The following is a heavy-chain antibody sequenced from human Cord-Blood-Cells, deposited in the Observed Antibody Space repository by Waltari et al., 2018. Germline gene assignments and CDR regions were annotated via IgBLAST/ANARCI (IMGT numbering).Heavy chain of an antibody. CDR3: ARGAYCSGGSCYWIDY. J-gene: IGHJ4*02. V-gene: IGHV4-34*04. CDR2: INHSGST. Sequence: QVQLQQWGAGLLTPSETLSLTCAVYGGSFSGYYWSWIRQPPGKGLEWIGEINHSGSTHNNPSRKGRGTISVDTSKNQFSLKRSSVTAADTAGYYCARGAYCSGGSCYWIDYWGQGTLVTVSS. D-gene: IGHD2-15*01. CDR1: GGSFSGYY.